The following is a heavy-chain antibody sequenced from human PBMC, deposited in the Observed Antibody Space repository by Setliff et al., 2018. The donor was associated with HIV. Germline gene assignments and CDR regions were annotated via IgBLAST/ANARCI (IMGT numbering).Heavy chain of an antibody. CDR1: GFIFNNYW. J-gene: IGHJ4*02. V-gene: IGHV3-7*01. D-gene: IGHD2-15*01. CDR2: INQDGSEK. Sequence: ASVKVSCAVSGFIFNNYWMSWVRQAPGKGLEWVANINQDGSEKHYVDSVTGRFAISRDKSKNLLFLQMDNLRAEDTAVYYCARDPLRATSLLTWWFPDYWGQGTLVTVSS. CDR3: ARDPLRATSLLTWWFPDY.